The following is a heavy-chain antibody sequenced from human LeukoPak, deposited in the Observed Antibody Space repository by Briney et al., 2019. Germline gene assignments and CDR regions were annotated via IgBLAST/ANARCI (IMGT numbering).Heavy chain of an antibody. CDR2: IWYDGSKK. J-gene: IGHJ4*02. CDR3: ARDPATVTSYFDY. CDR1: GFTFSSYG. D-gene: IGHD4-17*01. Sequence: GGSLRLSCAVSGFTFSSYGMHWVRQAPGKGLEWVALIWYDGSKKYYADSVKGRFTISRDDSKSTLYLQMNSLRAEDTAVYYCARDPATVTSYFDYWGQGILVTVSS. V-gene: IGHV3-33*01.